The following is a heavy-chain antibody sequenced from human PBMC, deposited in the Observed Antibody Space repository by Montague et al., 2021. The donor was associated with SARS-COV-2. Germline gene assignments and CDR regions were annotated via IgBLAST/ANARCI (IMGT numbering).Heavy chain of an antibody. Sequence: PALVKPTQTLTLTCTFSGFSLSTSGMCVSWIRQPPGKALEWLARXXWDDDKYYSTSLRTRLTISKDTSKNQVVLTMTNMDPVDTATYYCARVQTTVAYDYWGQGTLVTVSS. V-gene: IGHV2-70*11. CDR1: GFSLSTSGMC. J-gene: IGHJ4*02. D-gene: IGHD4-23*01. CDR2: XXWDDDK. CDR3: ARVQTTVAYDY.